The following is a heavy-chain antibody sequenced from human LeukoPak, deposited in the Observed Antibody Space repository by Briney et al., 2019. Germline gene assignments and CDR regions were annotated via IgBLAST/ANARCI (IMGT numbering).Heavy chain of an antibody. Sequence: GGSLRLSCAASGFTFSSYWMSWGRQTPGKGLEWVANIKQDGSEKYYVDSVKGRFTISRDNAKNSLYLQMNSLRAEDTAVFYCAGEGCYYPTHFDYWGQGTLVTVSS. D-gene: IGHD3-22*01. J-gene: IGHJ4*02. CDR2: IKQDGSEK. V-gene: IGHV3-7*01. CDR1: GFTFSSYW. CDR3: AGEGCYYPTHFDY.